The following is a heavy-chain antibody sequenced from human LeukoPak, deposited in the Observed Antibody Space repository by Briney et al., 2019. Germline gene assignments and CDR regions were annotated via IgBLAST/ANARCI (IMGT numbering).Heavy chain of an antibody. V-gene: IGHV3-30*02. D-gene: IGHD5-18*01. CDR3: AKDPYSYGSYFDY. CDR2: IWYDGRDK. J-gene: IGHJ4*02. CDR1: GFTFSGCG. Sequence: GGSLRLSCAASGFTFSGCGMHWVRQAPGKGLEWVAFIWYDGRDKYYVDSVKGRFTISRDNSKNTLYLQMNSLRAENTAMYYCAKDPYSYGSYFDYWGQGTLVTVSS.